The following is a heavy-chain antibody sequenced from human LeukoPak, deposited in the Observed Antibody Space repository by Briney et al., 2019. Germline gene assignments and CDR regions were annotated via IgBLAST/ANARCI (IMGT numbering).Heavy chain of an antibody. CDR1: GFTFSSYS. D-gene: IGHD1-14*01. CDR2: INTGGGSI. J-gene: IGHJ4*02. CDR3: AREYIPDY. Sequence: GGSLRLSCAASGFTFSSYSMNWVRQAPGKGLEWVSTINTGGGSIYYTGSVKGRFTISRDNAKNSLYLQMNSLRAEDTAVYYCAREYIPDYWGQGTLVTVSS. V-gene: IGHV3-21*01.